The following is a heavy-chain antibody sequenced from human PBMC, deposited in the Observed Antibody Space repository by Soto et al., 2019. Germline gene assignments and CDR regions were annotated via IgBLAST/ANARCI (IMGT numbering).Heavy chain of an antibody. CDR2: ISGSGFKK. J-gene: IGHJ5*02. CDR1: GFIFENFG. Sequence: GGSLRLSCAASGFIFENFGMSWVRQAPGKGLEWISSISGSGFKKYYADSVKGRFTISRDNSKCTVYLELNNLSAEDTAVYHCAKNQGVELVPLATVDWFDPWGQGSVVTVSS. V-gene: IGHV3-23*01. CDR3: AKNQGVELVPLATVDWFDP. D-gene: IGHD1-26*01.